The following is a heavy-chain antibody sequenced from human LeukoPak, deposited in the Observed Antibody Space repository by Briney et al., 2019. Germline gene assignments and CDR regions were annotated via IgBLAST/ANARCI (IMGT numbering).Heavy chain of an antibody. CDR2: IYYSGST. D-gene: IGHD4-23*01. V-gene: IGHV4-30-4*01. CDR3: ARDQDGGNSPSDYFDY. J-gene: IGHJ4*02. CDR1: GGSISSGDYY. Sequence: SETLSLTCTVSGGSISSGDYYWSWIRQPPGKGLEWIGYIYYSGSTYYNPPLKSRVTISVDTSKNQFSLKLSSVTAADTAVYYCARDQDGGNSPSDYFDYWGQGTLVTVSS.